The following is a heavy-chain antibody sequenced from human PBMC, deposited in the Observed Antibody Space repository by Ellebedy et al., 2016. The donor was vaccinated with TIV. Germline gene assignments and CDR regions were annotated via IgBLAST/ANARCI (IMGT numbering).Heavy chain of an antibody. CDR1: GFTVTDHY. D-gene: IGHD6-19*01. V-gene: IGHV3-72*01. Sequence: GGSLRLSCAASGFTVTDHYMDWVRQAPGKGLEWVGFIRSKTYGGTTQYAASVEGRFIISKDDFKNSVYLQMNSLKTDDTAVYYCARGMRYSSGWYGEDYWGQGTQVTVSP. CDR3: ARGMRYSSGWYGEDY. CDR2: IRSKTYGGTT. J-gene: IGHJ4*01.